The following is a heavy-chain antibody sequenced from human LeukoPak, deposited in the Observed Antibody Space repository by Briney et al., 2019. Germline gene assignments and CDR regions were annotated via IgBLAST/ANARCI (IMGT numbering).Heavy chain of an antibody. J-gene: IGHJ4*02. V-gene: IGHV1-46*01. CDR1: GYTFTSYY. Sequence: ASVRVSCKASGYTFTSYYMHWVRQAPGQGLEWMGIINPSGGSTSYAQKFQGRVTMTRDTSTSTVYMELSSPRSEDTAVYYCARVSMIVVAKGGYYFDYWGQGTLVTVSS. CDR2: INPSGGST. D-gene: IGHD3-22*01. CDR3: ARVSMIVVAKGGYYFDY.